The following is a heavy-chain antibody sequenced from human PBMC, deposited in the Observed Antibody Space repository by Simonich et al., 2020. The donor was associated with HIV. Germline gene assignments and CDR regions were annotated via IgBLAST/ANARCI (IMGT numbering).Heavy chain of an antibody. CDR3: GRGVENDY. Sequence: EVNLVESGGGLVQPGGSLRLSCAASGFTFSSYWLHGVRQGPGKGLGWVYVKNSDGNSKRYADSVKGRFTISRDNAKNTLYLQMNSLRAEDTAVYYCGRGVENDYWGQGTLVTVSS. J-gene: IGHJ4*02. CDR2: KNSDGNSK. CDR1: GFTFSSYW. V-gene: IGHV3-74*01.